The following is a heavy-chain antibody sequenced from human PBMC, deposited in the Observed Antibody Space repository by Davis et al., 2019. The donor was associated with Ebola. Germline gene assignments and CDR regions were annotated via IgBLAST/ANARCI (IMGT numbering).Heavy chain of an antibody. CDR2: ISSSSSYI. D-gene: IGHD5-18*01. CDR3: ARGVDTAMVTLPYHFEY. V-gene: IGHV3-21*01. Sequence: GESLMISCAASGFTFSSYNMNWVRQAPGKGLEWVSSISSSSSYIYYADSVKGRFTISRDNAKKSLYLQMNSLRAEDTAVYYCARGVDTAMVTLPYHFEYWGQGTLVTVSS. J-gene: IGHJ4*02. CDR1: GFTFSSYN.